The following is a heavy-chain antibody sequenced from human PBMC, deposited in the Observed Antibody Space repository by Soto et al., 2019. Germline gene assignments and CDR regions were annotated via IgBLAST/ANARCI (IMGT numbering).Heavy chain of an antibody. CDR1: GFTFSSYA. CDR3: ARGELGWYVGY. V-gene: IGHV3-30-3*01. CDR2: ITYDGSNK. Sequence: QVQLVESGGGVVQPGRSLRLSCAASGFTFSSYAMHWVRQAPGKGLEWVAVITYDGSNKYYADSVKGRFTISRDNSKNTLYLQMNSLRAEDTAVYYCARGELGWYVGYWGQGTLVTVSS. J-gene: IGHJ4*02. D-gene: IGHD6-19*01.